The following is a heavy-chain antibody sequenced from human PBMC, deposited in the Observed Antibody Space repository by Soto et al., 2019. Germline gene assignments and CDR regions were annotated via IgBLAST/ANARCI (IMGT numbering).Heavy chain of an antibody. J-gene: IGHJ6*02. D-gene: IGHD2-2*01. Sequence: SETLSLTCTVSGGSISSYYWSWIRQPPGKGLEWIGYIYYSGSTNYNPSLKSRVTISVDTSKNQFSLKLSSVTAADTAVYYCARECSSTSCSVYYYYGMDVWGQGTTVTVSS. CDR1: GGSISSYY. V-gene: IGHV4-59*12. CDR3: ARECSSTSCSVYYYYGMDV. CDR2: IYYSGST.